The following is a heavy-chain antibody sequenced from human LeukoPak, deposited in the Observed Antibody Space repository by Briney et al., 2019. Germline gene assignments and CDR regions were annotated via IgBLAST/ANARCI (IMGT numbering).Heavy chain of an antibody. CDR3: ASLAVAGRKAFDI. V-gene: IGHV4-61*02. D-gene: IGHD6-19*01. CDR2: IYTSGST. CDR1: GGSISSGSYY. J-gene: IGHJ3*02. Sequence: PSETLSLTRTVSGGSISSGSYYWSWIRQPAGKGLEWIGRIYTSGSTNYNPSLKSRVTISVDTSKNQFSLKLSSVTAADTVVYYCASLAVAGRKAFDIWGQGTMVTVSS.